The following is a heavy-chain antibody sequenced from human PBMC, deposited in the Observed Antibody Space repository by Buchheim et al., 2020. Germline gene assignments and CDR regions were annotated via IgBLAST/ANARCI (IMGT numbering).Heavy chain of an antibody. J-gene: IGHJ4*02. CDR2: IKKDESEK. V-gene: IGHV3-7*01. Sequence: EVQLVESGGDLVQPGKSLRLSCAASGFTFSTYWMSWVRQAPGKGLEWVANIKKDESEKYYVDSVEGRFTISRDNAKSTLYLQMNSLTADDTGVYYCARGLSVVTARDYFDSWGQGT. D-gene: IGHD2-21*02. CDR3: ARGLSVVTARDYFDS. CDR1: GFTFSTYW.